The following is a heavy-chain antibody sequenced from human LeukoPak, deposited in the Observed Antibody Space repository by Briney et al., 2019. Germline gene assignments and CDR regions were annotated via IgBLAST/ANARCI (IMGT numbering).Heavy chain of an antibody. J-gene: IGHJ6*02. CDR1: GGSFSGYY. Sequence: SETLSLTCAVYGGSFSGYYWSWIRQPPGNGLEWIGEINHSGSTNYNPSLKSRVTISVDTSKNQFSLKLSSVTAADTAVYYCARRDCSSNSCLSMDVWGQGTTVTVSS. CDR2: INHSGST. D-gene: IGHD2-2*01. V-gene: IGHV4-34*01. CDR3: ARRDCSSNSCLSMDV.